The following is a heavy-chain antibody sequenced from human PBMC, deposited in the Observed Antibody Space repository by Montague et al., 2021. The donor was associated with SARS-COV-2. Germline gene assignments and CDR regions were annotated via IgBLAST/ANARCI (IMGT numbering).Heavy chain of an antibody. CDR2: IYYSGNT. J-gene: IGHJ4*02. D-gene: IGHD5-18*01. Sequence: SETLSLTCTVSGGSISSRSYYWGWIRQPPGKGLEWIGNIYYSGNTYYNPSLKSRVTISIDTSKNQFSLKLSSATAADTAVYYCARPGSGYSYGSGAFDYWGQGTLVTVSS. CDR3: ARPGSGYSYGSGAFDY. CDR1: GGSISSRSYY. V-gene: IGHV4-39*01.